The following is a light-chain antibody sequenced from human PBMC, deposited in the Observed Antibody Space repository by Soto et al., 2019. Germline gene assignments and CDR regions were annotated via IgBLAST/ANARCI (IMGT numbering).Light chain of an antibody. CDR2: GAS. Sequence: DIQMTQSPSSLSASVGDRVTITCRASQNIVRYLNWYQHTPGQAPKLLIFGASRLESGVPSRFSGIGSGTFFTLTNSSLQPEDFANYYCQQSYSNLYTFGQGTRLEIK. CDR1: QNIVRY. J-gene: IGKJ2*01. V-gene: IGKV1-39*01. CDR3: QQSYSNLYT.